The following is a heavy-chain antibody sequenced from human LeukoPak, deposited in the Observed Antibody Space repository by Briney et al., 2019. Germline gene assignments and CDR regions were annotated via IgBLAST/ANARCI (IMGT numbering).Heavy chain of an antibody. D-gene: IGHD3-22*01. CDR3: ARPLDYDSSGYYYPDAFDI. Sequence: GGSLRLSCAASGFTFSSYGMSWVRQAPGKGLEWVSAISGSGGSTYYADSVKGRFTISRDNSKNTLYLQMNSLRAADTAVYYCARPLDYDSSGYYYPDAFDIWGQGTMVTVSS. CDR1: GFTFSSYG. V-gene: IGHV3-23*01. CDR2: ISGSGGST. J-gene: IGHJ3*02.